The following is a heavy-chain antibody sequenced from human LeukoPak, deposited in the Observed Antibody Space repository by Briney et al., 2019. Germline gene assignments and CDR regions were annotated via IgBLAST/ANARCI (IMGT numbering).Heavy chain of an antibody. CDR2: INSDGSST. J-gene: IGHJ4*02. D-gene: IGHD2-15*01. CDR3: ARDRCSGGSCYSRSLAD. Sequence: GGSLRLSCAASGFTFSSYWMHWVRQAPGKGLVWVSRINSDGSSTSYADSVKGRFTISRDNAKNTLYLQMNSLRAEDPAVYYCARDRCSGGSCYSRSLADWGQGTLVTVSS. V-gene: IGHV3-74*01. CDR1: GFTFSSYW.